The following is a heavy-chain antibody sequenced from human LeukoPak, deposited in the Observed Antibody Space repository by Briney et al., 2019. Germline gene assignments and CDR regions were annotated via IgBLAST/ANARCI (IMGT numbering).Heavy chain of an antibody. V-gene: IGHV4-61*02. J-gene: IGHJ4*02. CDR2: IYTSGST. CDR1: GGSISSGGYS. CDR3: ARLSVGATGDLFDY. Sequence: SETLSLTCAVSGGSISSGGYSWSWIRQPAGKGLEWIGRIYTSGSTNYNPSLKSRVTMSVDTSKNQFSLKVRSVTAADTAVYYCARLSVGATGDLFDYWGQGSLVTVSS. D-gene: IGHD1-26*01.